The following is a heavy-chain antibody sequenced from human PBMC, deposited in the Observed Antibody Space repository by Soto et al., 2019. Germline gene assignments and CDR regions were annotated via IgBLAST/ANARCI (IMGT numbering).Heavy chain of an antibody. V-gene: IGHV3-7*01. CDR1: GFTFSSYW. CDR2: IKQDGSEK. Sequence: PGGSLRLSCAASGFTFSSYWMSWVRQAPGKGLEWVANIKQDGSEKYYVDSVKGRFTISRDNAKNSLYLQMNSLRAEDTAVYYCARLTNPGDLAVADVNYYYMDVWGKGTTVTVSS. CDR3: ARLTNPGDLAVADVNYYYMDV. J-gene: IGHJ6*03. D-gene: IGHD6-19*01.